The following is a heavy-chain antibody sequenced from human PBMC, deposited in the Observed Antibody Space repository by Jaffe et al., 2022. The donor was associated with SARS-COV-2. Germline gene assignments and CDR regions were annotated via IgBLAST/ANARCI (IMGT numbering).Heavy chain of an antibody. CDR1: GASISSSNW. CDR2: IFHSGTT. CDR3: ARRLVPRPLPMDV. Sequence: QVQLQESGPGLVKPSETLSLTCAVSGASISSSNWWSWVRQSPGKGLEWIGEIFHSGTTNYNASLKSRVTISVDSSKSQFSLKLTSVTAADSAVYYCARRLVPRPLPMDVWGQGTTVTVSS. V-gene: IGHV4-4*02. J-gene: IGHJ6*02. D-gene: IGHD2-2*01.